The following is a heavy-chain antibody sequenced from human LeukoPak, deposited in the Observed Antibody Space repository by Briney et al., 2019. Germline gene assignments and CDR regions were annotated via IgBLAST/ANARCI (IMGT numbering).Heavy chain of an antibody. D-gene: IGHD3-22*01. CDR3: TGDRDTSSHYSWLAP. Sequence: GGSLRLSCAASGFSFSNYGMHWVRQAPGKGLEWVGVIWYDGRNKYYADSVQGRFSISRDTSKNTLSLQMNSLRGEDTAVYYCTGDRDTSSHYSWLAPWGQGTLVTVSS. J-gene: IGHJ5*02. V-gene: IGHV3-33*01. CDR1: GFSFSNYG. CDR2: IWYDGRNK.